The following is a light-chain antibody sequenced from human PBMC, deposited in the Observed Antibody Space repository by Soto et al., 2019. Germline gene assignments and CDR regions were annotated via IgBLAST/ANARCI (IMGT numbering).Light chain of an antibody. CDR1: SSNFGAGYD. J-gene: IGLJ1*01. V-gene: IGLV1-40*01. Sequence: QSVLTQPPSVSGAPGQTVTMSCTGSSSNFGAGYDVHWYQQLPGTAPKLLIYGSTNRPSGVPARFSGSKSDTSASLAITGLQTGDEADYYCGTWDTSLSAYVFGTGTKLTVL. CDR2: GST. CDR3: GTWDTSLSAYV.